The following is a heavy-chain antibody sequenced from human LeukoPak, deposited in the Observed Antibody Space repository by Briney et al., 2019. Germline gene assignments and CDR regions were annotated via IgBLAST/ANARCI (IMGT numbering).Heavy chain of an antibody. V-gene: IGHV1-69*05. CDR1: GGTFSSYA. CDR3: ARDALIDYYDSSGPHDY. CDR2: IIPIFGTA. J-gene: IGHJ4*02. Sequence: SVKVSCKASGGTFSSYAMSWVRQAPGQGLEWMGRIIPIFGTANYAQKFQGRVTITTDESTSTAYMELSSLRSEDTAVYYCARDALIDYYDSSGPHDYWGQGTLVTVSS. D-gene: IGHD3-22*01.